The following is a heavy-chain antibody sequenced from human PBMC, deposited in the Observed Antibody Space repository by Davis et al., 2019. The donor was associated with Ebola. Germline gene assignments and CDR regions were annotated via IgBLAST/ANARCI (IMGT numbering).Heavy chain of an antibody. J-gene: IGHJ6*02. CDR3: ARGGPTVTTAYYYGMDV. Sequence: SETLSLTCAVSGGSISSSNWWSWVRQPPGKGLEWIGEIYHSGSTNYNPSLKSRVTISVDKSKNQFSLKLSSVTAADTAVYYCARGGPTVTTAYYYGMDVWGQGTTVTVSS. D-gene: IGHD4-17*01. V-gene: IGHV4-4*02. CDR2: IYHSGST. CDR1: GGSISSSNW.